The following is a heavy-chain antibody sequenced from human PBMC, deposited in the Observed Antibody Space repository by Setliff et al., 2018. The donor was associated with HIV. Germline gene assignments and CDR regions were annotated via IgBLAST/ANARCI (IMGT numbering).Heavy chain of an antibody. J-gene: IGHJ4*02. CDR1: GFVFSDHS. CDR3: ARDQLRIPERWDFDF. V-gene: IGHV3-48*01. Sequence: LRLSCVGSGFVFSDHSLHWVRQAPGEGLEWLSYISATGTTVSYADSVRGRFIISRDSVRSVLYLQMKSLRVEDTALYYCARDQLRIPERWDFDFWGQGTLVTVSS. CDR2: ISATGTTV. D-gene: IGHD1-26*01.